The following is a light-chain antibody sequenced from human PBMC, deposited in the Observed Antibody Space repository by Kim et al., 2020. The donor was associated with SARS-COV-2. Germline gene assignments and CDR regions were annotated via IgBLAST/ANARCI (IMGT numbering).Light chain of an antibody. CDR2: DAA. CDR3: QQRGSWPPALT. CDR1: HYVGIS. J-gene: IGKJ4*01. Sequence: PGECATLSWRSSHYVGISLAWYQQSPVQAPRLLIYDAAMRCAGIPDRFSGSGSGTYFTLTIGSLAPEDFSIYYCQQRGSWPPALTFGGGTKVDI. V-gene: IGKV3-11*01.